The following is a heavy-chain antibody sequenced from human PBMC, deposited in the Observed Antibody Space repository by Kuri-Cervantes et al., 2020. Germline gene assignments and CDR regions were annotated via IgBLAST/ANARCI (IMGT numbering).Heavy chain of an antibody. CDR1: GYTFTSYG. Sequence: ASVKVSCKASGYTFTSYGISWVRQAPGQGLEWMGWISAYNGNTNYAQKLQGRVTMTTDTSTGTAYMELRSLRSDDTAVYYCARGYSSSWYGWDYGMDVWGQGTTVTVSS. V-gene: IGHV1-18*01. CDR3: ARGYSSSWYGWDYGMDV. D-gene: IGHD6-13*01. CDR2: ISAYNGNT. J-gene: IGHJ6*02.